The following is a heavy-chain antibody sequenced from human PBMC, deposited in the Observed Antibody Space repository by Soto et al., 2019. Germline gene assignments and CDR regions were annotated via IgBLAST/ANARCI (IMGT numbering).Heavy chain of an antibody. CDR1: GFSFSNNG. J-gene: IGHJ4*02. CDR3: VKDRVESGLGEIDY. D-gene: IGHD3-16*01. V-gene: IGHV3-30*18. Sequence: QVQLVESGGGVVQPGRSLRLSCAASGFSFSNNGMHWVRQAPGKGLEWVAIISYDGSKKYYADSVKGRFTISRDNSKNPLFLQMDSLRVEDTAVFYCVKDRVESGLGEIDYWGQGTLVTVSS. CDR2: ISYDGSKK.